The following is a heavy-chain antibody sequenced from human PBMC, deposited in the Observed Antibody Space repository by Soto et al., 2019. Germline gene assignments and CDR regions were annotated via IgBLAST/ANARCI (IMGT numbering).Heavy chain of an antibody. CDR3: ARDLYYDFWSGYPRGWFDP. J-gene: IGHJ5*02. Sequence: QVQLQESGPGLVKPSQTLSLTCTVSGGSISSGGYYWSWIRQHPGKGLEWIGYIYYSGSTYYNPSLKSRVTISVDTSKNQCSLKLSAVTAADTAVYYCARDLYYDFWSGYPRGWFDPWGQGTLVTVSS. CDR1: GGSISSGGYY. D-gene: IGHD3-3*01. CDR2: IYYSGST. V-gene: IGHV4-31*03.